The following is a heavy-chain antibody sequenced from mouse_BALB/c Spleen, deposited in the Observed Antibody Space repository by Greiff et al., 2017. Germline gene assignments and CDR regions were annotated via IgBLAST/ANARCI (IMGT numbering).Heavy chain of an antibody. CDR1: GISITTGNYR. Sequence: EVQLVESGPGLVKPSQTVSLTCTVTGISITTGNYRWSWIRQFPGNKLEWIGYIYYSGTITYNPSLTSRTTITRDTSKNQFFLEMNSLTAEDTATYYCARAHRYDGFAYWGQGTLVTVSA. CDR2: IYYSGTI. V-gene: IGHV3-5*02. CDR3: ARAHRYDGFAY. D-gene: IGHD2-14*01. J-gene: IGHJ3*01.